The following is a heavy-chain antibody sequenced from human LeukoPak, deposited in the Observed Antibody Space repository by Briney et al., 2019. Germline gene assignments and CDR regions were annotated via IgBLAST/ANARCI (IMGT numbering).Heavy chain of an antibody. CDR2: ISAYNGNT. CDR1: GYTFTSYG. D-gene: IGHD5-24*01. J-gene: IGHJ4*02. V-gene: IGHV1-18*01. CDR3: ARGTQMATLYYFDY. Sequence: ASVKVSCKASGYTFTSYGISWVRQAPGQGLEWMGWISAYNGNTNFAQKLQGRVTMTTDTSTSTAYMELRSLRSDDTAVYYCARGTQMATLYYFDYWGQGTLVTVSS.